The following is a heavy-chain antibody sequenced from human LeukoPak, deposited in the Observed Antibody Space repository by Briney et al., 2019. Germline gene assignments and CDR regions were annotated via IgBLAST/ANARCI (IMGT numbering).Heavy chain of an antibody. D-gene: IGHD4-17*01. J-gene: IGHJ4*02. CDR1: GGSISSYY. V-gene: IGHV4-59*08. CDR3: ARPMTTVATLPPWFGH. CDR2: IYYSGST. Sequence: SETLTLTCTVSGGSISSYYWSWIRQPPGKGLEWIGYIYYSGSTNYNPSLKSRVTISVDTSKNQFSLKLSSVTAADTAVYYCARPMTTVATLPPWFGHWGQGTLVTVSS.